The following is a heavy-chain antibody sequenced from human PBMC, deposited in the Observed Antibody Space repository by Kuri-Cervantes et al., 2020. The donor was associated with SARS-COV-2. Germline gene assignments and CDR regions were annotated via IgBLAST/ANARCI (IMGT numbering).Heavy chain of an antibody. Sequence: GSLRLSCAVYGGSFSGYYWSWIRQSPGKGLEWIGEISHSGSTNYNSSLKSRVTVSIDTSKNQFSLRLSSVTAADTAVYFCARGCNRITIFGVVNIPAAENWFDPWGQGTRGTVSS. D-gene: IGHD3-3*01. V-gene: IGHV4-34*01. CDR2: ISHSGST. CDR1: GGSFSGYY. CDR3: ARGCNRITIFGVVNIPAAENWFDP. J-gene: IGHJ5*02.